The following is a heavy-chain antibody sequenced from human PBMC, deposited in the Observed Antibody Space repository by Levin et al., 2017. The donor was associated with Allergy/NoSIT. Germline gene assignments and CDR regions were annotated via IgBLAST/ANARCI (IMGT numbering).Heavy chain of an antibody. CDR3: ARGLLGGTTYCSTTSCHLDY. Sequence: WASVKVSCKTSGYTFTSHYMHWVRQAPGQGLEWMGIINPSGGSTTYAQKFQGRVTMTRDTSTSTVYMELSSLRSEDTAVYYCARGLLGGTTYCSTTSCHLDYWGQGTLVPVSS. J-gene: IGHJ4*02. D-gene: IGHD2-2*01. CDR1: GYTFTSHY. CDR2: INPSGGST. V-gene: IGHV1-46*01.